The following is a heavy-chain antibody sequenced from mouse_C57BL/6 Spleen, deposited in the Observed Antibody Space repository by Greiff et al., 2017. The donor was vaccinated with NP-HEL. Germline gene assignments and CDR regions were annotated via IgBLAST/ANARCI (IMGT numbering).Heavy chain of an antibody. J-gene: IGHJ2*01. CDR2: IYPGDGDT. CDR3: ARVYGNPFDY. Sequence: VMLVESGPELVKPGASVKISCKASGYAFSSSWMNWVKQRPGKGLEWIGRIYPGDGDTNYNGKFKGKATLTADKSSSTAYMQLSSLTSEDSAVYFCARVYGNPFDYWGQGTTLTVSS. V-gene: IGHV1-82*01. D-gene: IGHD2-10*02. CDR1: GYAFSSSW.